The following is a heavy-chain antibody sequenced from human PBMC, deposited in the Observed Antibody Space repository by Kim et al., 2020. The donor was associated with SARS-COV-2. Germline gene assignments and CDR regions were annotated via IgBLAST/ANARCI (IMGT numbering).Heavy chain of an antibody. D-gene: IGHD1-1*01. Sequence: VKGRFTISRDDSKNTAYLKMNSLKTEDTAVYFCTRVPGTPLAFWDAFDIWGQGTMVTVSS. CDR3: TRVPGTPLAFWDAFDI. V-gene: IGHV3-73*01. J-gene: IGHJ3*02.